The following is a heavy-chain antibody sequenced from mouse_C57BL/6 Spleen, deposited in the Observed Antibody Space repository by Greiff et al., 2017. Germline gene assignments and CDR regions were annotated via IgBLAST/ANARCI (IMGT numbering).Heavy chain of an antibody. D-gene: IGHD3-2*02. CDR3: ARHLGAQATGAMDY. J-gene: IGHJ4*01. CDR1: EYEFPSHD. Sequence: DVKLVESGGGLVQPGESLKLSCESNEYEFPSHDMSWVRKTPEKRLALVAAINSDGGSTYYPDTMERRFIISRDNTRKTLDLQMSSLRSEDTALYYCARHLGAQATGAMDYWGQGTSVTVSS. CDR2: INSDGGST. V-gene: IGHV5-2*01.